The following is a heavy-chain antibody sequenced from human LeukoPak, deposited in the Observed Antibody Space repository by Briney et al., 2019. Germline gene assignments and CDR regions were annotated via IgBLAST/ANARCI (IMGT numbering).Heavy chain of an antibody. D-gene: IGHD6-19*01. Sequence: SETLSLTCTVSGGSISSSVCYWGWTCQSPGKGLEWIGSIYYSGRTYYNPSLKSRVTISVDTSKNQFSLKLSSVTAADTAVYYCARQSGWSEPFDYWGQGTLVTVSS. CDR3: ARQSGWSEPFDY. CDR2: IYYSGRT. J-gene: IGHJ4*02. V-gene: IGHV4-39*01. CDR1: GGSISSSVCY.